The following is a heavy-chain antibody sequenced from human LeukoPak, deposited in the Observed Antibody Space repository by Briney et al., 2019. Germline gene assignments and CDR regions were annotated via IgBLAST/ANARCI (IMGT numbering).Heavy chain of an antibody. J-gene: IGHJ4*02. CDR1: GFTFSSYS. CDR3: AREIFWSGNDY. CDR2: IQYDGSNK. V-gene: IGHV3-30*02. Sequence: GGSLRLSCAASGFTFSSYSMNWVRQAPGKGLEWVAFIQYDGSNKYYADSVKGRFTISRDNAKNSLYLQMNSLRAEDTAVYYCAREIFWSGNDYWGQGTLVTVSS. D-gene: IGHD3-3*01.